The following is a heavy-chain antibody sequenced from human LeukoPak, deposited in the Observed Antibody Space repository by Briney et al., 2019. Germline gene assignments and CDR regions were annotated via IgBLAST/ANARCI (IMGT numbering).Heavy chain of an antibody. V-gene: IGHV1-18*01. CDR3: ARGHTMVRGVTSRFDP. Sequence: ASEKVSCKASGYTFTSYGISWVRQAPGQGLEWMGWISAYNGNTNYAQKLQGRVTMTTDTSTSTAYMELRSLRSDDTAVYYCARGHTMVRGVTSRFDPWGQGTLVTVSS. CDR1: GYTFTSYG. D-gene: IGHD3-10*01. J-gene: IGHJ5*02. CDR2: ISAYNGNT.